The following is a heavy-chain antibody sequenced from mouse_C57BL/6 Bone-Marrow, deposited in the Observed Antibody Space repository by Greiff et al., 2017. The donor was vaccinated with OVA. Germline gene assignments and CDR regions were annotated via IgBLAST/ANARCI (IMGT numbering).Heavy chain of an antibody. CDR3: ARIPLYYGSSYGYFDV. J-gene: IGHJ1*03. Sequence: QVTLKESGPGILQPSQTLSLTCSFSGFSLSTFGMGVGWIRQPSGKGLEWLAHIWWDDDKYYNPALKSRLTISKDTSKNQVFLKIANVDTADTATYYCARIPLYYGSSYGYFDVWGTGTTVTVSS. D-gene: IGHD1-1*01. CDR2: IWWDDDK. V-gene: IGHV8-8*01. CDR1: GFSLSTFGMG.